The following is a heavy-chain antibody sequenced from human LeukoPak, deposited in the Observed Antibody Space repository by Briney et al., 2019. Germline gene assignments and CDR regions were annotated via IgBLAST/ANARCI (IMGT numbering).Heavy chain of an antibody. CDR2: IYDDGST. J-gene: IGHJ4*02. CDR1: GFTVSNNY. V-gene: IGHV3-53*01. CDR3: AREEWYYRY. Sequence: PGGSLRLSCAASGFTVSNNYMTWVRQAPGKGLEWVSVIYDDGSTYYADSVKGRFTISRDNAKNTLYLQMNSLRAEDTAMYYCAREEWYYRYWGRGTLVTVSS. D-gene: IGHD2/OR15-2a*01.